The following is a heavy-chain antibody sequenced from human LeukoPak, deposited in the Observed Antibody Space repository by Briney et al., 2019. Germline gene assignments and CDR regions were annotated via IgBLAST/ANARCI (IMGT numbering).Heavy chain of an antibody. CDR1: GGSISSGGYY. V-gene: IGHV4-30-4*08. Sequence: SETLSLTCTVSGGSISSGGYYWSWIRQHPGKGLEWIGYIYYSGSTYYNPSLKSRVTISVDTSKNQFSLKLSSVTAADTAVYYCARALYSSSWYSRSYYYYGMDVWGQGTTVTVSS. D-gene: IGHD6-13*01. J-gene: IGHJ6*02. CDR3: ARALYSSSWYSRSYYYYGMDV. CDR2: IYYSGST.